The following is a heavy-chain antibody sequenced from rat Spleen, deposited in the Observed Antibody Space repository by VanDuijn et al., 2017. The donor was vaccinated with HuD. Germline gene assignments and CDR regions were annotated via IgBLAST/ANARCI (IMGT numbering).Heavy chain of an antibody. Sequence: EVQLQESGPGLVKPSQSLSLTCSVTGYSITSSYRWNWIRKFPGNKLEWMGYINSAGSTNYNPSLKSRISITRDTSKNQFFLQVNSVTTEDTATYYCARLGPSGYYSYWGQGVMVTVSS. J-gene: IGHJ2*01. D-gene: IGHD4-3*01. CDR2: INSAGST. V-gene: IGHV3-3*01. CDR1: GYSITSSYR. CDR3: ARLGPSGYYSY.